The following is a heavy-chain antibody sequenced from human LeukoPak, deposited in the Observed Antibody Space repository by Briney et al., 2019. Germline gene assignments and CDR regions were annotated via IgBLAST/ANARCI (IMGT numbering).Heavy chain of an antibody. CDR1: GGSFSGYY. CDR3: ARDRRESSKPNDAFDI. CDR2: VYYTGST. Sequence: PSETLSLTCAVYGGSFSGYYWSWIRQPPGKGLEWIGYVYYTGSTNYNPSLESRVTISVDTSKRQLSLKLSSVTAADTAVYYCARDRRESSKPNDAFDIWGQGTMVTVSS. J-gene: IGHJ3*02. V-gene: IGHV4-59*01.